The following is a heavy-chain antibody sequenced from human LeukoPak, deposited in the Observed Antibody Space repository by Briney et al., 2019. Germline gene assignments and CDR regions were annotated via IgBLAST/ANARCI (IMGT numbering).Heavy chain of an antibody. D-gene: IGHD6-19*01. J-gene: IGHJ6*03. CDR2: IKESGDT. Sequence: PSETLSLTCAVYGGSMTTYSWSWIRQPPGKGLEWIGQIKESGDTKCSPSRESRVAISVHTSQKQISLRLTSATAADTAVYSCARGQYSGGWHGGRRVYSYYMDVWGQGTTVTVSS. CDR3: ARGQYSGGWHGGRRVYSYYMDV. CDR1: GGSMTTYS. V-gene: IGHV4-34*01.